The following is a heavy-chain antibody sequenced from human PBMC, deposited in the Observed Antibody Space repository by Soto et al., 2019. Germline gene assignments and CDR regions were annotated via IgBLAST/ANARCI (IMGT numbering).Heavy chain of an antibody. V-gene: IGHV3-23*01. CDR3: ATSSRPGWTYFDY. CDR1: GFTFSSYA. CDR2: ISVSGVST. J-gene: IGHJ4*02. Sequence: SLRLSCAASGFTFSSYAMSWVRQAPGKGLEWVSTISVSGVSTYYADSVKGRFTISRDNSKNTLYLQMNSLRAEDTAVYSCATSSRPGWTYFDYWGLGTLVTVSS. D-gene: IGHD6-19*01.